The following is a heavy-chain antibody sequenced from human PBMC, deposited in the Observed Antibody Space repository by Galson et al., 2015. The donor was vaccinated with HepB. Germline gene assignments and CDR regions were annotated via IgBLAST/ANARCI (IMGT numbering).Heavy chain of an antibody. CDR2: ISAYNGNT. CDR1: GYTFTSYG. CDR3: ARSRPSRSGYYGGFDY. V-gene: IGHV1-18*01. J-gene: IGHJ4*02. Sequence: SVKVSCKASGYTFTSYGISWVRQAPGQGLEWMGWISAYNGNTNYAQKLQGRVTITTDTSTSTAYMELRSLRSDDTAVYYCARSRPSRSGYYGGFDYWGQGTLGTVAS. D-gene: IGHD3-22*01.